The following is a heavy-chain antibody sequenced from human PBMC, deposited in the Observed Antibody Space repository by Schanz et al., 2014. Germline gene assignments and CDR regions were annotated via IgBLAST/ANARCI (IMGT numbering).Heavy chain of an antibody. CDR3: AKDISDTSGKDDY. D-gene: IGHD3-22*01. Sequence: EVHLLESGGGLVQPGGSLRLSCAASGFSFGTYAMSWVRQALGKGLLWVSSISGTGGDDTYYADSVKGRFTISRDNSKNTLFLQMNSLGVEDSAIYYCAKDISDTSGKDDYWGQGTLVNVSS. J-gene: IGHJ4*02. V-gene: IGHV3-23*01. CDR1: GFSFGTYA. CDR2: ISGTGGDDT.